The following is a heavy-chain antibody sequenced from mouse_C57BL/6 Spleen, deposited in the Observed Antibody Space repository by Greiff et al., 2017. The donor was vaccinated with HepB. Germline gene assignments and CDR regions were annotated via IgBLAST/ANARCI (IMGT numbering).Heavy chain of an antibody. J-gene: IGHJ2*01. D-gene: IGHD2-12*01. Sequence: QVQLQQPGAELVKPGASVKLSCKASGYTFTSYWMHWVKQRPGQGLEWIGMIHPNSGSTNYNEKFKSKATLTVDKSSSTAYMQLSSLTSEDSAVYYCARSRMELLHFFDYWGQGTTLTVSS. CDR2: IHPNSGST. V-gene: IGHV1-64*01. CDR3: ARSRMELLHFFDY. CDR1: GYTFTSYW.